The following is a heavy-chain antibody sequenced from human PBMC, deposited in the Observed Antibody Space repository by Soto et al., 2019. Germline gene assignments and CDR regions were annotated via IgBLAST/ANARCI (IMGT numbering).Heavy chain of an antibody. CDR3: TRGGVATRTFDY. D-gene: IGHD3-3*01. Sequence: GESLKISCKASGYSITSYWIAWVRQMPGQGLEWMGIIFPDNSDTRYSPSFQGQVTISADKSISTAYVQWSSLKASDTAMYYCTRGGVATRTFDYWGQGTLVTVSS. CDR2: IFPDNSDT. V-gene: IGHV5-51*01. J-gene: IGHJ4*02. CDR1: GYSITSYW.